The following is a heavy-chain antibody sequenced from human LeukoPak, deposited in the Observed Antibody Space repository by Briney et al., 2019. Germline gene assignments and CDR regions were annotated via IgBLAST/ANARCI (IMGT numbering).Heavy chain of an antibody. CDR1: GGSISSYY. J-gene: IGHJ4*02. V-gene: IGHV4-59*01. Sequence: SETLSLTCTVSGGSISSYYWSWIRQPPGKGLEWIGYIYYSGSTNYNPSLKSRVTISVDTSKNQFSLKLSSVTAADTAVYYCARYYSGYDYYDYWGQGALVTVSS. D-gene: IGHD5-12*01. CDR2: IYYSGST. CDR3: ARYYSGYDYYDY.